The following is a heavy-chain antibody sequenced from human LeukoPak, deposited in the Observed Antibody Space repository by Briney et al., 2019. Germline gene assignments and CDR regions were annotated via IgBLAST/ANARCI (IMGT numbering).Heavy chain of an antibody. D-gene: IGHD6-13*01. CDR2: ISSSGSTI. J-gene: IGHJ5*02. Sequence: SGGSLRLSCAASGFTISSYEMNWVRQAPGKGLERVSYISSSGSTIYYADSVKGRFTISRDNAKNSLYLQMNSLRAEDTAVYYCARDRIAAAGTRRWFDPWGQGTLVTVSS. CDR3: ARDRIAAAGTRRWFDP. V-gene: IGHV3-48*03. CDR1: GFTISSYE.